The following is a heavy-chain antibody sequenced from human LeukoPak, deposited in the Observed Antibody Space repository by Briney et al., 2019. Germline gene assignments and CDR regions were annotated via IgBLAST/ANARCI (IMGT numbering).Heavy chain of an antibody. CDR2: ISAYNGNT. D-gene: IGHD2-15*01. CDR3: ARGCRLGGGSCYDDY. V-gene: IGHV1-18*01. CDR1: GYTFTSYG. Sequence: GASVKVSCKASGYTFTSYGISWVRQAPGQGLEWMGWISAYNGNTNYPQKLQGRVTMTTDTSTSTAYMELRSLRPDDTAVYYCARGCRLGGGSCYDDYWGQGTLVIVSS. J-gene: IGHJ4*02.